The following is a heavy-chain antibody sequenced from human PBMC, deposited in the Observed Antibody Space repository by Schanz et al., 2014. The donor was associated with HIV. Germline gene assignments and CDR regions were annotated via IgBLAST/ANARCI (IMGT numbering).Heavy chain of an antibody. D-gene: IGHD5-12*01. J-gene: IGHJ5*01. CDR1: GFTFSSYG. CDR2: ISYAGSNE. CDR3: ARDAAGYSGYDS. Sequence: QLLESGGGVVQPGRSLRLSCAASGFTFSSYGMHWVRQAPGKGLEWVASISYAGSNENYEDSVKGRFTISRDNSRNTLYLQMNSRRAEDTAVYYCARDAAGYSGYDSWGRGTLVTVSS. V-gene: IGHV3-33*08.